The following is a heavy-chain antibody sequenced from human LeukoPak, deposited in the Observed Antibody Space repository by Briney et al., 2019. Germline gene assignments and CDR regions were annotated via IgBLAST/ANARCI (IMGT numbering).Heavy chain of an antibody. CDR3: ARTVRGVIGY. Sequence: SETLSLTCTASGGSISSYYWSWIRQPPGKGLEWIGYIYYSGSTNYNPSLKSRVTISVDTSKNQFSLKLSSVTAADTAVYYCARTVRGVIGYWGQGTLVTVSS. CDR2: IYYSGST. V-gene: IGHV4-59*01. D-gene: IGHD3-10*01. CDR1: GGSISSYY. J-gene: IGHJ4*02.